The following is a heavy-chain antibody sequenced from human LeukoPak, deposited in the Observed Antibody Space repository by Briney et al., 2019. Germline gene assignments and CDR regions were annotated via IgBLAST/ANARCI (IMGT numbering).Heavy chain of an antibody. D-gene: IGHD1-26*01. V-gene: IGHV1-2*02. CDR3: ARAVGATTGIDY. J-gene: IGHJ4*02. Sequence: ASVKVSCKASGYIFTGYYMHWVRQAPGQGLEWMGWINPNSGGTNYAQKFQGRVTMTRDTSISTAYMELSRLRSDDTAVYYCARAVGATTGIDYWGQGTLVTVSS. CDR2: INPNSGGT. CDR1: GYIFTGYY.